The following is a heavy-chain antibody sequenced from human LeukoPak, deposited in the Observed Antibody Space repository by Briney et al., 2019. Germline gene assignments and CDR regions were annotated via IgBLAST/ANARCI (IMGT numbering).Heavy chain of an antibody. D-gene: IGHD3-16*01. Sequence: ASVKVSCKASGYIFTDYAMHWVRQAPGQRLEWMGWINAGNSNTKYSQKFQGRVTITRDTSASTAYMELSSLRSEDTAVYYCARVGRFYYNYYGMDVWGQGTTVTVSS. CDR1: GYIFTDYA. CDR3: ARVGRFYYNYYGMDV. V-gene: IGHV1-3*01. J-gene: IGHJ6*02. CDR2: INAGNSNT.